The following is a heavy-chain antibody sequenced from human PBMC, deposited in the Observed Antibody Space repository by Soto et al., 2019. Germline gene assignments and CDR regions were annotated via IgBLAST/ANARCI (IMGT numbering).Heavy chain of an antibody. CDR3: ARDGEWELLSWFDP. CDR1: GGTFSSYT. J-gene: IGHJ5*02. V-gene: IGHV1-69*08. D-gene: IGHD1-26*01. Sequence: QVQLVQSGAEVKKPGSSVKVSCKASGGTFSSYTISWVRQAPGQGLEWMGRIIPILGIANYAQKFQGRVTMTADKSTSTAYMELSSLRSEDTAVYYCARDGEWELLSWFDPWGQGTLVTVSS. CDR2: IIPILGIA.